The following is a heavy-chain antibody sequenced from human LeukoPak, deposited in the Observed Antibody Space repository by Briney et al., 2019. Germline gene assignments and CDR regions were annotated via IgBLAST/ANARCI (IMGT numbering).Heavy chain of an antibody. CDR3: ARYYCVSPSCFNFQH. V-gene: IGHV4-59*01. J-gene: IGHJ1*01. Sequence: SETLSLTCTVSGDSISSYYWSWIRQPPGKGLEWIGYVFYNGNTNYNPSLKSRVTMSVDTSNNQFSLKLSSMTAADAAVYYCARYYCVSPSCFNFQHWGRGTLVTVSS. D-gene: IGHD2-2*01. CDR1: GDSISSYY. CDR2: VFYNGNT.